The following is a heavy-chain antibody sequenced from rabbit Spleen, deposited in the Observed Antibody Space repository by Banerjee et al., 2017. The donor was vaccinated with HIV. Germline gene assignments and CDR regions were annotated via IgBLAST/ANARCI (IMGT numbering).Heavy chain of an antibody. CDR2: IEPIFGNT. Sequence: QSLEESGGDLVKPGASLTLTCTASGFSFSSNYWICWVRQAPGKGPEWIGYIEPIFGNTYYANWVNGRFTISSHNAQNTLYLQLSSLTAADTATYFCVRDQAGDADFGPYYLNLWGQGTLVTVS. V-gene: IGHV1S40*01. J-gene: IGHJ4*01. CDR1: GFSFSSNYW. CDR3: VRDQAGDADFGPYYLNL. D-gene: IGHD6-1*01.